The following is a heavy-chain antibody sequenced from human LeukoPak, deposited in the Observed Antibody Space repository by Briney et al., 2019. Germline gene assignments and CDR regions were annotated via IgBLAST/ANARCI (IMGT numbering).Heavy chain of an antibody. J-gene: IGHJ5*02. CDR1: GGSFSGYY. CDR2: INHSGST. CDR3: ARGGSGWVNWFDP. D-gene: IGHD6-19*01. Sequence: SETMSLTCDVYGGSFSGYYWSWIPQPPGKGLEWIGEINHSGSTNYNPSLKSRVTISVDTSKNQFSLKLSSVTAADTAVYYCARGGSGWVNWFDPWGQGTLVTVSS. V-gene: IGHV4-34*01.